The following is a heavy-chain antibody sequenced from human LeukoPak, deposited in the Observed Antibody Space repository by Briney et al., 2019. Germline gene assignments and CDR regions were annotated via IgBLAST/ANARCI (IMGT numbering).Heavy chain of an antibody. Sequence: ASVKVSCKASVYTLTGYYVHCVRQAPGQGLEWMGWINPNSGGTNYAQKFQGRVTMTSDTSISTAYMELSRLRSDDTALYYCAIEGSIAARPFPVSCGQGTLVTVSS. J-gene: IGHJ1*01. V-gene: IGHV1-2*02. CDR2: INPNSGGT. D-gene: IGHD6-6*01. CDR3: AIEGSIAARPFPVS. CDR1: VYTLTGYY.